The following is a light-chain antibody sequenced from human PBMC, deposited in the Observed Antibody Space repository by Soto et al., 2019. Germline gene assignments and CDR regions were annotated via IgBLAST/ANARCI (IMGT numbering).Light chain of an antibody. CDR1: SSDVGGYNY. V-gene: IGLV2-14*01. J-gene: IGLJ1*01. Sequence: SALTQPASVSGSPGQSITISCTGTSSDVGGYNYVPWYQQHPGKVPKLMIYEVSNRPSGVSNRFSGSKSGNTASLTISGLQAEDEADYYCSSYTSSSTLYVFGTGTKVTVL. CDR2: EVS. CDR3: SSYTSSSTLYV.